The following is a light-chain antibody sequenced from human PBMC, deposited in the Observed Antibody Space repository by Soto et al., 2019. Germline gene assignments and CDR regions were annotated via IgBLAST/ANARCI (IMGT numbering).Light chain of an antibody. Sequence: QSVLTQPPSVSGAPGQRVTISCTGSSSNIGAGYDVHWYQLLPGTAPKLLIYANNNRPSGVPDRFSGSRSGTSASLAITGLQAEDEADYYCSAYTARSTLVFGGGTQLTVL. V-gene: IGLV1-40*01. CDR2: ANN. CDR1: SSNIGAGYD. CDR3: SAYTARSTLV. J-gene: IGLJ3*02.